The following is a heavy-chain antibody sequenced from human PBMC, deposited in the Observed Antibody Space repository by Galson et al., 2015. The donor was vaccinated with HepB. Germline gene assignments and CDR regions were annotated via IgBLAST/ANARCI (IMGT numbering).Heavy chain of an antibody. Sequence: SLRLSCAASGFTFSNYGMHWVRQAPGKGLEWVSFISRSGGHRYYADSVRGRFTISRDTADNSVYLQMNSLRDEDTAVYYCARARDGRRVAYSGQGTLVTVSS. D-gene: IGHD2-21*02. J-gene: IGHJ4*02. CDR1: GFTFSNYG. CDR3: ARARDGRRVAY. V-gene: IGHV3-48*02. CDR2: ISRSGGHR.